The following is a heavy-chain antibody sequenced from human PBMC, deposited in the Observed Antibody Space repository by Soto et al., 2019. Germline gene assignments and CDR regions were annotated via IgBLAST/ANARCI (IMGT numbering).Heavy chain of an antibody. CDR2: TSYDGSNK. J-gene: IGHJ4*02. Sequence: QVQLVESGGGVVQPGRSLRLSCAASGFSFSSYGMHWVRQAPGKGLEWVAVTSYDGSNKYYADSVKGRFTISRDNSENTLYLQLNSLRTEDTAVYYCAKDQAARWWEGMGDWGQGSLVTVS. CDR1: GFSFSSYG. D-gene: IGHD1-26*01. V-gene: IGHV3-30*18. CDR3: AKDQAARWWEGMGD.